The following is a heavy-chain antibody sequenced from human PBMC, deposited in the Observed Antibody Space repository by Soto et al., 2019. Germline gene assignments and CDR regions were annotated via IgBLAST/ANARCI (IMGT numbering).Heavy chain of an antibody. J-gene: IGHJ3*02. CDR1: GYSFTSYW. Sequence: PGESLKISCKGSGYSFTSYWIGWVRQMPGKGLEWMGIIYPGDSDTRYSPSFQGQVTISADKSISTAYLQWSSLKASDTAMYYCARSPPGYYYDSSGDYYFGDAFDIWGQGTMVT. CDR3: ARSPPGYYYDSSGDYYFGDAFDI. D-gene: IGHD3-22*01. V-gene: IGHV5-51*01. CDR2: IYPGDSDT.